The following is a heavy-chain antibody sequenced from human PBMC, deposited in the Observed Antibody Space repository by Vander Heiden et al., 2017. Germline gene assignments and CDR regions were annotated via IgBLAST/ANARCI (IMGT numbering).Heavy chain of an antibody. D-gene: IGHD3-22*01. V-gene: IGHV3-53*01. J-gene: IGHJ4*01. Sequence: APGKGLEWVSVIYSGGSTYYADAVKGRFTISRDNSKNTLYLKMNSMRAEDTAVYYSASGDSSGYYFFYWGHGTLVTVYS. CDR3: ASGDSSGYYFFY. CDR2: IYSGGST.